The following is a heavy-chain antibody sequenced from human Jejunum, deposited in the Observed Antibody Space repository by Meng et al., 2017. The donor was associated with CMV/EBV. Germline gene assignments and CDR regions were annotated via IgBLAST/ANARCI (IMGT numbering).Heavy chain of an antibody. CDR3: TTFTYYDFWSGFFSDPFDY. CDR2: IKSKTDDGTT. J-gene: IGHJ4*02. Sequence: AWMNWVSQAPGKGLEWVGRIKSKTDDGTTDYAAPVKGRFTISRDDSKNTLYLQMNSLKTEDTAIYYCTTFTYYDFWSGFFSDPFDYWGQGTLVTVSS. V-gene: IGHV3-15*01. D-gene: IGHD3-3*01. CDR1: AW.